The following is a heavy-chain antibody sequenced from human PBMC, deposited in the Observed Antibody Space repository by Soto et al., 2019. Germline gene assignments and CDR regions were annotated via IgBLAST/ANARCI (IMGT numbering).Heavy chain of an antibody. V-gene: IGHV1-69*01. CDR2: IIPIFGTA. CDR1: GGTFSSYA. J-gene: IGHJ5*02. Sequence: QVQLVQSGAEVKKPGSSVKVSCKASGGTFSSYAISWVRQAPGQGLEWMGGIIPIFGTANYAQKFQGRVTITADESTSTAYMELSSLRSEDTAVYYCARGNEGYCSSTSCYTGDWFDPWGQGTLVTVSS. CDR3: ARGNEGYCSSTSCYTGDWFDP. D-gene: IGHD2-2*02.